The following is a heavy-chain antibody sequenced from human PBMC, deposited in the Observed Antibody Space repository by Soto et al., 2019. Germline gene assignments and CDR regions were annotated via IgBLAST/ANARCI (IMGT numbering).Heavy chain of an antibody. CDR1: GFTFDDYA. V-gene: IGHV3-9*01. CDR2: INWNSETV. J-gene: IGHJ6*02. CDR3: ARDQDLGGYDLRPMYGLDV. Sequence: GGSLRLSCSTSGFTFDDYAMHWFRQIPGKGLEWVSGINWNSETVGYADSVKGRFTISRDSAKNSLYLQMTTLRPEDTALYFCARDQDLGGYDLRPMYGLDVWGQGTTVTVSS. D-gene: IGHD5-12*01.